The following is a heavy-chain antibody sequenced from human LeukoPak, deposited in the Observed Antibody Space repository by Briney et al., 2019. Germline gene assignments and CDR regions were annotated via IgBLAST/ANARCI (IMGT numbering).Heavy chain of an antibody. CDR3: ASFLTTVTPSPKNYYYYGMDV. D-gene: IGHD4-17*01. V-gene: IGHV3-21*01. CDR1: GFTFSSYS. J-gene: IGHJ6*02. CDR2: ISSSSSYI. Sequence: GGSLRLSCAASGFTFSSYSMNWVRQAPGKGLEWVSSISSSSSYISYADSVKGRFTISRDNAKNSLYLQMNSLRAEDTAVYYCASFLTTVTPSPKNYYYYGMDVWGQGTTVTVSS.